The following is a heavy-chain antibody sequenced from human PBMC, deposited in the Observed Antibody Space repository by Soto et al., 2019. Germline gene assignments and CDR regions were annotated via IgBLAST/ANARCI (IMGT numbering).Heavy chain of an antibody. D-gene: IGHD6-19*01. CDR1: GGTFSSYA. CDR2: IIPIFGTA. Sequence: SVKVSCKASGGTFSSYAISWVRQAPGQGLEWMGGIIPIFGTANYAQKFQGRVTITADESTSTAYMELSSLRSEDAAVYYCARDIAVAGYEYYYYGMDVWGQGTTVTVSS. CDR3: ARDIAVAGYEYYYYGMDV. J-gene: IGHJ6*02. V-gene: IGHV1-69*13.